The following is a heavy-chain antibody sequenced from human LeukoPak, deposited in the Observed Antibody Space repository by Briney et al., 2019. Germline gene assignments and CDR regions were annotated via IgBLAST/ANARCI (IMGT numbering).Heavy chain of an antibody. J-gene: IGHJ4*02. CDR1: GYTFTGYY. D-gene: IGHD3-22*01. CDR2: INPNSGGT. Sequence: ASVKVSCEASGYTFTGYYMFWVRQAPGQGLEWMGWINPNSGGTNYAQKFQGRVTMTSDTSISTGYMELSSLRSDDTAVYYCATYFLDTSARDWGQGTLVTVSS. V-gene: IGHV1-2*02. CDR3: ATYFLDTSARD.